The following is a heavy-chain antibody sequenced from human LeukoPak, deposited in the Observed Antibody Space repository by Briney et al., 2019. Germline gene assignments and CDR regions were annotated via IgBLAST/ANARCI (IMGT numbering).Heavy chain of an antibody. D-gene: IGHD3-10*01. Sequence: GGSLRLSCAASGFTFSSYGMHWVRQAPGKGLEWAAVISYDGSDKQYADSVKGRFTISRDNSKNTLYLQMNSLRAEDTAVYYCARGPHKAITMVRGVIGYWGQGTLVTVSS. V-gene: IGHV3-30*03. CDR1: GFTFSSYG. CDR2: ISYDGSDK. CDR3: ARGPHKAITMVRGVIGY. J-gene: IGHJ4*02.